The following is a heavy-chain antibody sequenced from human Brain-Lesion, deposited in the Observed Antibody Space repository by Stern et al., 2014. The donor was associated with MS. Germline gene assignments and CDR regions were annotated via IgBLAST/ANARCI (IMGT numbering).Heavy chain of an antibody. CDR3: ARGGAVTTSDYYLDY. V-gene: IGHV3-30*01. D-gene: IGHD4-17*01. J-gene: IGHJ4*02. CDR2: FSYEGSDK. CDR1: GFTFSYHA. Sequence: MQLVESGGGVVQPGRSLRLSCAASGFTFSYHAMHWVRQAPGKGLEWVALFSYEGSDKNDADSVKGRFTISRDNSRNTLYLQMNSLRVDDTAVYYCARGGAVTTSDYYLDYWGQGILVTVSS.